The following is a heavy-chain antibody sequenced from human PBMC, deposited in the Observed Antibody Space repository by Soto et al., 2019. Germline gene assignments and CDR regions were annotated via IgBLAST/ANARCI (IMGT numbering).Heavy chain of an antibody. V-gene: IGHV2-5*02. J-gene: IGHJ4*02. CDR2: IYWDDDK. CDR3: AHRVLRTVFGLVTTTAIYFDF. D-gene: IGHD3-3*01. Sequence: SGPTLVNPRQTLTLTCTFSGFSLPTRGGGVGKIRQPPGNAPEWLAVIYWDDDKRYSPSLKSRLTSTKDTSKNQVVLTMADLDPADTATYYCAHRVLRTVFGLVTTTAIYFDFWGQGTPVTVSS. CDR1: GFSLPTRGGG.